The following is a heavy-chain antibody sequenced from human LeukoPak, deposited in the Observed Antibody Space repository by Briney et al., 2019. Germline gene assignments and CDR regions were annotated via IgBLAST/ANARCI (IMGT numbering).Heavy chain of an antibody. CDR2: INAGNGNT. D-gene: IGHD5-12*01. Sequence: ASVKVSCKASGYTFTSYAMHWVRQAPGQRLEWMGWINAGNGNTKYSQEFQGRVTITRDTSASTAYMELSSLRSEDMAVYYCARDSGYSGYGRSYMDVWGKGTTVTVSS. V-gene: IGHV1-3*03. CDR3: ARDSGYSGYGRSYMDV. J-gene: IGHJ6*03. CDR1: GYTFTSYA.